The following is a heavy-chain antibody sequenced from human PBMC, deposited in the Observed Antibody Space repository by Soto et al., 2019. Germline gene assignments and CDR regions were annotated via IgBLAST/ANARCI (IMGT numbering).Heavy chain of an antibody. CDR1: GFTFSSSE. CDR2: ITGSGGTI. D-gene: IGHD4-17*01. V-gene: IGHV3-48*03. J-gene: IGHJ6*02. CDR3: AKSLGYGDYYYYYGMDV. Sequence: EVQLVESGGGFVQPGGSLRLSCEASGFTFSSSEMNWVRQAPGKGLEWVSHITGSGGTIYYADSVKGRFTISRDNAKNSLFLQMNSLRAEDTAFYYCAKSLGYGDYYYYYGMDVWGQGTTVTVSS.